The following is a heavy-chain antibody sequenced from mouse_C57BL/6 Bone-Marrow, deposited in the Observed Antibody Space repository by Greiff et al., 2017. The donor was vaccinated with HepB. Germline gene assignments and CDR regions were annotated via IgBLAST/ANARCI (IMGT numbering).Heavy chain of an antibody. D-gene: IGHD2-4*01. CDR3: ARHKNDYDVEGYYYAMHY. Sequence: EVQGVESGGGLVQPGGSLKLSCAASGFTFSDYYMYWVRQTPEKRLEWVAYISNGGGSTYYPDTVKGRFPISRDNAKNTLYLQMSRLKSEDTAMYYCARHKNDYDVEGYYYAMHYWGQGTSVTVSS. CDR2: ISNGGGST. J-gene: IGHJ4*01. V-gene: IGHV5-12*01. CDR1: GFTFSDYY.